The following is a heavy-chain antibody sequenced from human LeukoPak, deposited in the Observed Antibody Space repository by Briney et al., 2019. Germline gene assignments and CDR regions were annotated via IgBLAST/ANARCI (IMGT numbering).Heavy chain of an antibody. D-gene: IGHD3-16*01. CDR3: ARDQTITFGGVKNLFDY. Sequence: PGGSLRLSCAASGFTFSSYSMNWVRQAPGKGLEWVSSISSSSSYIYYADSVKGRFTISRDNAKNSLYLQMNSLRAEDTAVYYCARDQTITFGGVKNLFDYWGQGTLVTVSS. CDR1: GFTFSSYS. CDR2: ISSSSSYI. V-gene: IGHV3-21*01. J-gene: IGHJ4*02.